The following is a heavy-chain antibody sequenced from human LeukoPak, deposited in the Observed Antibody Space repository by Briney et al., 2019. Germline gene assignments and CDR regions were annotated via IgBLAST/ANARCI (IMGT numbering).Heavy chain of an antibody. D-gene: IGHD2-15*01. V-gene: IGHV4-39*07. Sequence: SETLSLTCTVSGGSISSSSYYWGWIRKPPGKGLEWIGSIYYSGSTYYNPSLKSRVPISVDTSKKQFSLKLSSVTAADTAVYYCARDTFCSGGSCYPDYWGQGTLVTVSS. J-gene: IGHJ4*02. CDR3: ARDTFCSGGSCYPDY. CDR1: GGSISSSSYY. CDR2: IYYSGST.